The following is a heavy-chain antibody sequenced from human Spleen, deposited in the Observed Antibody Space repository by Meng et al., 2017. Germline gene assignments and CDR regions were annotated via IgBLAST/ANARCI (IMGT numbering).Heavy chain of an antibody. CDR1: GYTFINSA. Sequence: QVQLGQSGYELKKPGASVKVYCKASGYTFINSAMNWVRQAPGQGLECMGWLGAHDGDTSHASEFQVRVTVSADRRTDTAYMELRSLRSDDTAVYYRARGTPGRSYSDYWGQGTLVTVSS. D-gene: IGHD2-15*01. CDR2: LGAHDGDT. CDR3: ARGTPGRSYSDY. J-gene: IGHJ4*02. V-gene: IGHV1-18*01.